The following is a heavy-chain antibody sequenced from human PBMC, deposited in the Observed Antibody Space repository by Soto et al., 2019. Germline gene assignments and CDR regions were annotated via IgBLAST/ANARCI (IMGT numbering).Heavy chain of an antibody. CDR2: ISAYNGNT. CDR3: ARSYQLEWLPQPHGSLSY. CDR1: GYTFTSYG. Sequence: GASVTVACQASGYTFTSYGIIWVRQAPGQGLEWMGWISAYNGNTNYAQKLQGRVTMTTDTSTSTAYMELRSLRSDDTAVYYCARSYQLEWLPQPHGSLSYWGQGTLVTVSS. V-gene: IGHV1-18*01. D-gene: IGHD3-3*01. J-gene: IGHJ4*02.